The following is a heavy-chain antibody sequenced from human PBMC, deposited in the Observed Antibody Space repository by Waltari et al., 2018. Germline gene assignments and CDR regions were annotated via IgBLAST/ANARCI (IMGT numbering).Heavy chain of an antibody. J-gene: IGHJ4*02. Sequence: HVLLVQSGAVVKKPGASVKVPCKAPGYPFTSYRISWVRLDPGQGLEWMRWNSAYNGNTNYAQKLQGRVTMTTDTYTSTAYRELSRLRSDDTAVYYCAREVKGGKYWGQGTLVTVSS. V-gene: IGHV1-18*01. CDR2: NSAYNGNT. CDR3: AREVKGGKY. CDR1: GYPFTSYR.